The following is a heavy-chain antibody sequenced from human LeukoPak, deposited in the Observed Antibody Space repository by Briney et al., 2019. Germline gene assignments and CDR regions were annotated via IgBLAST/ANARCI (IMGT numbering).Heavy chain of an antibody. Sequence: SVKVSCTASGGTFSSYAISWVRQAPGQGLEWMGGIIPIFGTANYAQKFQGRVTITADESTSTAYMELSSLRSEDTAVYYCARGSNNYGDSPAFDIWGQGTMVTVSS. CDR2: IIPIFGTA. D-gene: IGHD4-17*01. J-gene: IGHJ3*02. V-gene: IGHV1-69*13. CDR1: GGTFSSYA. CDR3: ARGSNNYGDSPAFDI.